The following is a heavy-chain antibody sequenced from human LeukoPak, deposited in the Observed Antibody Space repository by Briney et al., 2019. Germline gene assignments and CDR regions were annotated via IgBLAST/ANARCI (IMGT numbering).Heavy chain of an antibody. D-gene: IGHD5-18*01. CDR2: IYYSGSN. CDR3: ARDTARDDAFDI. CDR1: GGSISSYY. Sequence: MASETLSLTCTVSGGSISSYYWSWVRQPPGKGREWIGYIYYSGSNNYNPSLKSRVTISVETSKNQFSLKRRSIAAADTAVYYCARDTARDDAFDIWGQGAMITVSS. V-gene: IGHV4-59*01. J-gene: IGHJ3*02.